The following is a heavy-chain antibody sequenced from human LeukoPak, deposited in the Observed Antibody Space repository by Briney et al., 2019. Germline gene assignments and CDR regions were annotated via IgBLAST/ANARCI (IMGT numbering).Heavy chain of an antibody. D-gene: IGHD3-22*01. CDR1: GGTFSSYA. CDR3: ATRGGNSNYYDSSGYFDY. V-gene: IGHV1-69*01. CDR2: VIPIFGTA. J-gene: IGHJ4*02. Sequence: SVKVSCKASGGTFSSYAISWVRPAPGQGLEWMGGVIPIFGTANYAQKFQGRVTITADESTSTAYMELSSLRSEDTAVYYCATRGGNSNYYDSSGYFDYWGQGTLVTVSS.